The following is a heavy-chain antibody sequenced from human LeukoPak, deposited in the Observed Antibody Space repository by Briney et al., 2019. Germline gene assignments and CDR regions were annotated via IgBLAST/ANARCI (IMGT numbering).Heavy chain of an antibody. D-gene: IGHD2-15*01. Sequence: ASVKVSCRGSGYTFTGYYIHWVRQAPGQGLEWMGWINPNSGGTDYAQKFQGRVTMTRDTSISTAYVELSSLRSDDTAVYYCARGRYCSDGNCYADYFDPWGQGTPVTVSS. CDR3: ARGRYCSDGNCYADYFDP. J-gene: IGHJ5*02. V-gene: IGHV1-2*02. CDR1: GYTFTGYY. CDR2: INPNSGGT.